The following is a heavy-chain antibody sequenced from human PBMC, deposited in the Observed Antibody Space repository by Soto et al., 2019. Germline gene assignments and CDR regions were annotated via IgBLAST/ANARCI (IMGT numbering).Heavy chain of an antibody. CDR3: AKDRSYEPNSGWSLSDY. CDR1: GFTFSYYA. V-gene: IGHV3-23*01. CDR2: ISGGGST. D-gene: IGHD6-19*01. Sequence: GGSLRLSCAASGFTFSYYAMSWVRQAPGKGLEWVSGISGGGSTNYAESVKGRFTISRDNSKNTLYLQMNSLRAEDTAVYYCAKDRSYEPNSGWSLSDYWGQGTLVTVSS. J-gene: IGHJ4*02.